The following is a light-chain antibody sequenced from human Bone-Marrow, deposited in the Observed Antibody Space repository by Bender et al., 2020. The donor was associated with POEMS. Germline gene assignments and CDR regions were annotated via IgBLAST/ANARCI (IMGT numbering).Light chain of an antibody. CDR3: SSYAGSNWV. Sequence: QSALTQPPSASGSPGQSVTVSCTGTGSDVGTYDYVSWYQQHPGKAPKLIIYEVTKRPSGVPDRFSGSKSGYTASLTVSGLQAEDEADYYCSSYAGSNWVFGGGTKLTVL. V-gene: IGLV2-8*01. CDR1: GSDVGTYDY. J-gene: IGLJ3*02. CDR2: EVT.